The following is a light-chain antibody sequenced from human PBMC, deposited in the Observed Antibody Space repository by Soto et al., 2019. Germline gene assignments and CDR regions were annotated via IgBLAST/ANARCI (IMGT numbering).Light chain of an antibody. CDR1: QSISSW. CDR2: DAS. V-gene: IGKV1-5*01. CDR3: QQYGSSPYT. Sequence: DIQVTQSPSTLSASVGDIVTITCRASQSISSWLAWYQQKPGKAPKLLIYDASSLESGVPSRFSGSGSGTDFTLTISRLEPADFAVYFCQQYGSSPYTFGQGTKVDIK. J-gene: IGKJ2*01.